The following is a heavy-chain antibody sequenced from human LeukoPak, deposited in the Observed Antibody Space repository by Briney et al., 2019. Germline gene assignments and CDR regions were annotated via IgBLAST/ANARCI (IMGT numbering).Heavy chain of an antibody. CDR3: ATGGGPFDY. CDR1: SGAISNYY. D-gene: IGHD3-16*01. J-gene: IGHJ4*02. CDR2: LHTSGGP. V-gene: IGHV4-4*07. Sequence: SETLSLTCTVSSGAISNYYWNWIRQVAGKGLEWIGRLHTSGGPKYNPSLKSRVTMSLDTSKNQFFLKVSSVTAADTAVYFCATGGGPFDYWGQGILVTVSS.